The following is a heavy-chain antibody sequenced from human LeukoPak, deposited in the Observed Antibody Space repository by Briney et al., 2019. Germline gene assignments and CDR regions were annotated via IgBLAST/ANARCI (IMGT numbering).Heavy chain of an antibody. CDR3: ARAWSGYSYGYTNWFDP. Sequence: SETLSLTCTVSGGSISSGGYYWSWIRQHPGKGLEWIGYIYYSGSTYYNPSLKSRVTISVDTSKNQFSLKLSSVTAADTAVYYCARAWSGYSYGYTNWFDPWGQGTLVTVSS. D-gene: IGHD5-18*01. V-gene: IGHV4-31*03. J-gene: IGHJ5*02. CDR2: IYYSGST. CDR1: GGSISSGGYY.